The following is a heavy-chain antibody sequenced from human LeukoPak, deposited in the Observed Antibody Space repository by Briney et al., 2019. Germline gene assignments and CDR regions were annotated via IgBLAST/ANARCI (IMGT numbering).Heavy chain of an antibody. CDR2: ISVSGGIK. J-gene: IGHJ3*02. CDR3: AKAIIAAPGAFDI. CDR1: GFTFSSYA. Sequence: GGSLRLSCADSGFTFSSYAMSWVRQAPGKGLEWVSPISVSGGIKCYADSVKGRFTISRDNAKNTLYLQMNSLKAEETAVYYCAKAIIAAPGAFDIWGQGTMVTVSS. V-gene: IGHV3-23*01. D-gene: IGHD6-13*01.